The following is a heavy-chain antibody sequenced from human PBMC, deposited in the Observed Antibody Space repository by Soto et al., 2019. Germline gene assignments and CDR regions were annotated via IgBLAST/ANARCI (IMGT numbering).Heavy chain of an antibody. Sequence: ASVKVSCKASGGTFSSYAISWVRQAPGQGLEWMGGIIPIFGTANYAQKFQGRVTITADESTSTAYMELSSLRSEDTAVYYCARGNCSGGSCYYNWFDPWGQGTLVTVSS. V-gene: IGHV1-69*13. CDR2: IIPIFGTA. J-gene: IGHJ5*02. CDR3: ARGNCSGGSCYYNWFDP. D-gene: IGHD2-15*01. CDR1: GGTFSSYA.